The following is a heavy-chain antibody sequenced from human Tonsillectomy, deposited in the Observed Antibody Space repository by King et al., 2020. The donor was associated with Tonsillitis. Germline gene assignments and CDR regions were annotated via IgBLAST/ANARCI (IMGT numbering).Heavy chain of an antibody. Sequence: VTLKESGPVLVKPPETLTLTCTVSGFSLSNTRMGVSWIRQPPGKALEWLAHIFSNDEKSYSTSLKSRLTISSDASKSQVVLTMTNMDPVDTATYYCARARTTFYYGMDVWGQGTTVTVSS. CDR1: GFSLSNTRMG. CDR2: IFSNDEK. CDR3: ARARTTFYYGMDV. V-gene: IGHV2-26*01. J-gene: IGHJ6*02. D-gene: IGHD2/OR15-2a*01.